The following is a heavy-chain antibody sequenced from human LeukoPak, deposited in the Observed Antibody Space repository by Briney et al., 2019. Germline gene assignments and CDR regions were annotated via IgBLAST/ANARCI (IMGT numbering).Heavy chain of an antibody. CDR2: ISTRGIT. V-gene: IGHV4-61*02. D-gene: IGHD4-11*01. J-gene: IGHJ4*02. CDR3: AGGPDYTNYVDS. CDR1: GGSINSGGYY. Sequence: PSETLSLTCTVSGGSINSGGYYWSWIRQPAGKGLEWIGRISTRGITKYNPSLKSRVTIPVDTSKNQFSLNLSSVTAADTAVYYCAGGPDYTNYVDSWGQGTLVTVSS.